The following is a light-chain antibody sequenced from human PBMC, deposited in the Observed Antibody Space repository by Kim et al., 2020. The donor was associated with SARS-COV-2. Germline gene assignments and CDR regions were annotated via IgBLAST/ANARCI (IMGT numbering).Light chain of an antibody. J-gene: IGLJ1*01. V-gene: IGLV1-40*01. CDR2: GTS. Sequence: TNTCVGRNRTVEAGYKVICYEQIPGNAPKLLSSGTSKRPSGVPDRFSGSKSGTSASLAITGLQAEDVADYYCQSYDSRLSGSYVFGTGTKVTVL. CDR1: NRTVEAGYK. CDR3: QSYDSRLSGSYV.